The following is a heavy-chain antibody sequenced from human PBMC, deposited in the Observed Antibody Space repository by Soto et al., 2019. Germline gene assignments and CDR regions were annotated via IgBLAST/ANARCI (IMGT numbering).Heavy chain of an antibody. CDR2: ISGSGGST. Sequence: EVQLLESGGGLVQPGGSLRLSCAASGFTFSSYAMSWVRQAPGKGLEWVSAISGSGGSTYYADSVKGRFTISRDNSKNTLYLQMNSLRAEDTAVYYCAKYLFFFVVPASYFDYWGQGTLVTVSS. J-gene: IGHJ4*02. D-gene: IGHD2-2*01. CDR1: GFTFSSYA. V-gene: IGHV3-23*01. CDR3: AKYLFFFVVPASYFDY.